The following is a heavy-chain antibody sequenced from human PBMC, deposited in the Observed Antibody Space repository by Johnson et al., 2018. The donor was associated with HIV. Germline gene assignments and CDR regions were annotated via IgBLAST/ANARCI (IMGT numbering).Heavy chain of an antibody. D-gene: IGHD4-23*01. CDR2: IYSDGSTI. Sequence: VQLVESGGGLVQPGGSLRLSCAASGFTVSSNYMSWVRQAPGKGLEWVSFIYSDGSTIDYADYVKGRVTISRDDSKNTLYLRLNSLRPEDSAVYYCAKDVSVVTPSGSFDIWGQGTRVTVSS. CDR3: AKDVSVVTPSGSFDI. CDR1: GFTVSSNY. V-gene: IGHV3-66*02. J-gene: IGHJ3*02.